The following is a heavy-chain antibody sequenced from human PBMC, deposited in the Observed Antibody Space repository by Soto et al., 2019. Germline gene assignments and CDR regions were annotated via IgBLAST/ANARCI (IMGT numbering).Heavy chain of an antibody. CDR1: GGTFGSYA. J-gene: IGHJ4*02. V-gene: IGHV1-69*13. CDR2: IIPIFGTA. Sequence: ASVKVSCKASGGTFGSYAISWVRQAPGQGLEWMGGIIPIFGTANYAQKFQGRVTITADESTSTAYMKLSSLRSEDTAVYYCARVYSGDEKSTSSSWYGYYFDYCGQRTLVTVSS. D-gene: IGHD6-13*01. CDR3: ARVYSGDEKSTSSSWYGYYFDY.